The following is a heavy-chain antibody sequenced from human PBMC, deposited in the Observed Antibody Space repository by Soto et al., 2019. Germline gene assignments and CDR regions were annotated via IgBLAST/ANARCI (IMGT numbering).Heavy chain of an antibody. J-gene: IGHJ6*03. V-gene: IGHV4-4*02. D-gene: IGHD6-13*01. Sequence: SETLSLTCAVSSGSISSSNWWSWVRQPPGKGLEWIGEIYHSGSTNYNPSLKSRVTISVDKSKNQFSLKLSSVTAADTAVYYCARTYSSSWPRALPGNYYYYMDVWGKGTTVTVSS. CDR2: IYHSGST. CDR3: ARTYSSSWPRALPGNYYYYMDV. CDR1: SGSISSSNW.